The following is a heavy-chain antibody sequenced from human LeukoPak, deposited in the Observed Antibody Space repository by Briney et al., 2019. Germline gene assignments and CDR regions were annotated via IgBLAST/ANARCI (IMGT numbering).Heavy chain of an antibody. V-gene: IGHV4-4*02. CDR3: ARDQGVIAAAGRGFDP. Sequence: PSETLSLTCAVSGGSISSSNWWSWVRQPPGKGLEWIGKIYHSGSTNYNPSLKSRVTISVDKSKNQFSLKLSSVTAADTAVYYCARDQGVIAAAGRGFDPWGQGTLVTVSS. CDR1: GGSISSSNW. CDR2: IYHSGST. D-gene: IGHD6-13*01. J-gene: IGHJ5*02.